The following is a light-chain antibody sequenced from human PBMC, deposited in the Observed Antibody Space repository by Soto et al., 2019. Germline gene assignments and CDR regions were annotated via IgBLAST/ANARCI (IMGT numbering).Light chain of an antibody. CDR3: MQTLQTRT. Sequence: DIVVTQSPLSLTVTPGEAASISCRSSQSLLHSSGYTYLDWYLQKPGQSPQVLIYMGSNRASGVPDRFSGSGSGTDFTLKISRVEAEDVGVYYCMQTLQTRTFGQGTKVEI. V-gene: IGKV2-28*01. J-gene: IGKJ1*01. CDR2: MGS. CDR1: QSLLHSSGYTY.